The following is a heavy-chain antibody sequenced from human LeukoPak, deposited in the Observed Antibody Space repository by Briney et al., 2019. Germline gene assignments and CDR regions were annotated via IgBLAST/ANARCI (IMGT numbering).Heavy chain of an antibody. CDR1: GFIFSNYA. D-gene: IGHD4-17*01. J-gene: IGHJ3*02. Sequence: PGGSLRLSCAASGFIFSNYALTWLRQSPGKGLEWVSAIRGSGGGTFYADSVKGRFTISRDNSKNTLYLQMNGPRAEDTAVYYCARDPNGDYIGAFDMWGRGTLVTVSS. CDR3: ARDPNGDYIGAFDM. V-gene: IGHV3-23*01. CDR2: IRGSGGGT.